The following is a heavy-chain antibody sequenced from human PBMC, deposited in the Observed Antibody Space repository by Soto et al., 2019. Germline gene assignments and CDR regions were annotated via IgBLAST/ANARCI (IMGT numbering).Heavy chain of an antibody. D-gene: IGHD5-18*01. V-gene: IGHV5-51*01. Sequence: GESLKISCKGSGYSFTSYWIGWVRQMPGKGLEWMGIIYPGDSDTRYSPSFQGQVTISADKSISTAYLQWSSLKASDTAMYYCARGSGGCSWYSGYSYGNRWFDPWGQGTLVTVSS. CDR2: IYPGDSDT. CDR3: ARGSGGCSWYSGYSYGNRWFDP. CDR1: GYSFTSYW. J-gene: IGHJ5*02.